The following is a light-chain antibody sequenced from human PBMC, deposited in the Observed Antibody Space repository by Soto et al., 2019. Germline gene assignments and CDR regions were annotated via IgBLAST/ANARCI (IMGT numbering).Light chain of an antibody. CDR2: GAS. Sequence: EIVMTQSPGTLSVSPGERVTLSCRASQSVRSTLAWYQQKPGQAPSLLIYGASTRVTGIPARFSGSASGTEFTLTIGSLQSEDFAVYYCQQYNTWPRSFGGGTKVEI. CDR1: QSVRST. V-gene: IGKV3-15*01. J-gene: IGKJ4*01. CDR3: QQYNTWPRS.